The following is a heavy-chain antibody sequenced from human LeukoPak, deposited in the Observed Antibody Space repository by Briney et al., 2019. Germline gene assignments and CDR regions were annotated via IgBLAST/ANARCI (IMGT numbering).Heavy chain of an antibody. D-gene: IGHD5-18*01. CDR1: GFTFSSYG. Sequence: GGSLRLSCAASGFTFSSYGMHWVRQAPGKGLDWVAFTSYDGTKNYYADSVKGRFTISRDNSKNTLFLQMNSLRPEDTAVYYCARLGEDSYCYQTDFDYWGQGTLVTVSS. J-gene: IGHJ4*02. CDR3: ARLGEDSYCYQTDFDY. V-gene: IGHV3-30*03. CDR2: TSYDGTKN.